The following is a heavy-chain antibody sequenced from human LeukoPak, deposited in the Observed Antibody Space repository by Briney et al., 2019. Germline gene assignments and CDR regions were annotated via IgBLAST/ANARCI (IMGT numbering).Heavy chain of an antibody. V-gene: IGHV4-31*03. Sequence: KASETLSLTCSVSGGSISSGGYYWSWIRQHPGKGLEWIGYIYYSGSTYYNPSLKSRVTISVDTSKNQFSLKLSSVTAADTAVYYCARGVTYDYVWGSYRLPYFDLWGRGTLVTVSS. CDR2: IYYSGST. CDR1: GGSISSGGYY. CDR3: ARGVTYDYVWGSYRLPYFDL. D-gene: IGHD3-16*02. J-gene: IGHJ2*01.